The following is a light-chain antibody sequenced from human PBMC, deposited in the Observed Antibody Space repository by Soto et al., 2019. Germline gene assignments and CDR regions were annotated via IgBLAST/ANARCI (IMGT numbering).Light chain of an antibody. Sequence: EIVMTQSPATLSVSPGERATLSCRASQSVSSNLAWYQQKPGQAPRLLIYGASTRATGIPARFSGSGSGTDFTLTIISLQSEDFAVYYCQQYNKWPLTFGGGTKVAIK. CDR2: GAS. CDR1: QSVSSN. V-gene: IGKV3-15*01. J-gene: IGKJ4*01. CDR3: QQYNKWPLT.